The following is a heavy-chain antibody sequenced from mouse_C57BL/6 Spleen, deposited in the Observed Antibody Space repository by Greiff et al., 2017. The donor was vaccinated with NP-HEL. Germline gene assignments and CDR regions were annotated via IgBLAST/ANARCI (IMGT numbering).Heavy chain of an antibody. Sequence: EVRLVESGGGLVQPGGSLKLSCAASGFTFSDYYMYWVRQTPEKRLEWVAYISNGGGSTYYPDTVKGRFTISRDNAKNTLYLQMSRLKSEDTAMYYCAIGITTVSYWGQGTSVTVSS. CDR3: AIGITTVSY. CDR1: GFTFSDYY. D-gene: IGHD1-1*01. V-gene: IGHV5-12*01. J-gene: IGHJ4*01. CDR2: ISNGGGST.